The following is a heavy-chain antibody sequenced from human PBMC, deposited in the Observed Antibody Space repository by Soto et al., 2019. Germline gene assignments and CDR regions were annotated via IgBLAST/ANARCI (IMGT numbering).Heavy chain of an antibody. V-gene: IGHV2-5*02. CDR2: IYWDDDK. J-gene: IGHJ4*02. D-gene: IGHD6-19*01. Sequence: QITLKESGPTLVKPTQTLTLTCTFSGVSLSTSGVGVGWIRQPPGKALEWLAFIYWDDDKRYSPSLKTRLTITRDTSKNQVVLTMTNMDPVDTATYYCARRITVAGHGPIASWGQGTLVTVSS. CDR1: GVSLSTSGVG. CDR3: ARRITVAGHGPIAS.